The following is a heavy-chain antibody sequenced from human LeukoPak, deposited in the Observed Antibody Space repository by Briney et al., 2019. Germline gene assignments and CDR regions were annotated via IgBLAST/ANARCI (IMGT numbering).Heavy chain of an antibody. J-gene: IGHJ4*02. V-gene: IGHV4-39*01. CDR1: GGSISSSSYY. D-gene: IGHD3-10*01. CDR2: IYYSGST. CDR3: AKTVQYYGSGTSYYFDY. Sequence: PSETLSLTCTVSGGSISSSSYYWGWIRQPPGKGLEWIGSIYYSGSTYYSPSLKSRVTISVDTSKNQFSLKLSSVTAADTAVYYCAKTVQYYGSGTSYYFDYWGQGTLVTVSS.